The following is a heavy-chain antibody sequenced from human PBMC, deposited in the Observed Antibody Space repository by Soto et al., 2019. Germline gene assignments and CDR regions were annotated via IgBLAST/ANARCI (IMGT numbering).Heavy chain of an antibody. CDR1: GFTFSSYA. V-gene: IGHV3-30-3*01. D-gene: IGHD3-3*01. CDR2: ISYDGSNK. Sequence: GGSLRLSCAASGFTFSSYAMHWVRQAPGKGLEWVAVISYDGSNKYYADSVKGRFTISRDNSKKTLYLQMNSLRVEDTAKYYCAKGFRSLEWYSLAPFDYWGQGAQVTVSS. CDR3: AKGFRSLEWYSLAPFDY. J-gene: IGHJ4*02.